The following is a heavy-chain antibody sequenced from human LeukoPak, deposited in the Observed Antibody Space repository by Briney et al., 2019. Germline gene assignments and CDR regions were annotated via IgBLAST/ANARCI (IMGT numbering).Heavy chain of an antibody. CDR2: MNPNSGNT. CDR3: ARGRGLLWFGELLALYFDY. D-gene: IGHD3-10*01. Sequence: ASVKVSCKASGYTFTSYDINWVRQAPGQGLEWMGWMNPNSGNTGYAQKFQGRVTTTRNTSISTAYMELSSLRSEDTAVYYCARGRGLLWFGELLALYFDYWGQGTLVTVSS. J-gene: IGHJ4*02. CDR1: GYTFTSYD. V-gene: IGHV1-8*01.